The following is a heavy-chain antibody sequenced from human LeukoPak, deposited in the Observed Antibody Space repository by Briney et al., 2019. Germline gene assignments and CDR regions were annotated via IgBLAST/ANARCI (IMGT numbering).Heavy chain of an antibody. CDR3: AKEGAPLWFGELLLTEYFQH. D-gene: IGHD3-10*01. J-gene: IGHJ1*01. CDR1: GFTFSSYG. CDR2: ISGSGGST. V-gene: IGHV3-23*01. Sequence: GGSLRLSCAASGFTFSSYGMSWVRQAPGKGLEWVSAISGSGGSTYYADSVKGRFTISRDNSKNTLYLQMNSLRAEDTAVYYCAKEGAPLWFGELLLTEYFQHWGQGTLVTVSS.